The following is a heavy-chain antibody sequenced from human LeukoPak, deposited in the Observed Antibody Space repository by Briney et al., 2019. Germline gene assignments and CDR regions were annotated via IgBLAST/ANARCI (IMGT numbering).Heavy chain of an antibody. Sequence: PSQTLSLTCTVSGGSISSGSYYWSWIRQPAGKGLEWIGRTYTSGSTNYNPSLKSRVTISVDTSKNQFSLKLSSVTAADTAVYYCAREGYDFWSGYRDFDYWGQGTLVTVSS. V-gene: IGHV4-61*02. CDR3: AREGYDFWSGYRDFDY. CDR1: GGSISSGSYY. CDR2: TYTSGST. D-gene: IGHD3-3*01. J-gene: IGHJ4*02.